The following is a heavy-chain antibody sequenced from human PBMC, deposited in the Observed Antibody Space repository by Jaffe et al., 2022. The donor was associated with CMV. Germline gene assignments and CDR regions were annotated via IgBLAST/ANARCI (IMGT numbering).Heavy chain of an antibody. CDR3: ARGLGGVAVPY. CDR2: IYYSGST. J-gene: IGHJ4*02. Sequence: QVQLQESGPGLVKPSETLSLTCTVSGGSVSSGSYYWSWIRQPPGKGLEWIGYIYYSGSTNYNPSLKSRVTISVDTSKNQFSLKLSSVTAADTAVYYCARGLGGVAVPYWGQGTLVTVSS. V-gene: IGHV4-61*01. D-gene: IGHD2-8*02. CDR1: GGSVSSGSYY.